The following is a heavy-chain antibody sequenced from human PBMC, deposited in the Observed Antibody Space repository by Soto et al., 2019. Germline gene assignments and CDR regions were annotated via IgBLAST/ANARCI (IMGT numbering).Heavy chain of an antibody. CDR1: RYSINNNNW. J-gene: IGHJ4*02. D-gene: IGHD5-12*01. Sequence: PSETLSLTCDVSRYSINNNNWWSWVRQPPGGGLEWIGELHHGGSTNYNPSLESRATFSVDISKNQFFLKLSFVTAADTAVYYCTKNSAYALDYWGQGTLVTVSS. CDR3: TKNSAYALDY. CDR2: LHHGGST. V-gene: IGHV4-4*02.